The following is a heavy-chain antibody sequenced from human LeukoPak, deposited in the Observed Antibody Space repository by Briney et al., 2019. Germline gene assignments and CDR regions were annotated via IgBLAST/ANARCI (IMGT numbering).Heavy chain of an antibody. Sequence: SETLSLTCTVSGGSISSSSYYWGWIRQPPGKGLEWIGSIYYSGSTYYNPSLKSRVTISVDTSKNQFSLKLSSVTAADTAVYYCASLSSGWFYFDYWGRGTLVTVSS. CDR1: GGSISSSSYY. CDR2: IYYSGST. CDR3: ASLSSGWFYFDY. V-gene: IGHV4-39*01. D-gene: IGHD6-19*01. J-gene: IGHJ4*02.